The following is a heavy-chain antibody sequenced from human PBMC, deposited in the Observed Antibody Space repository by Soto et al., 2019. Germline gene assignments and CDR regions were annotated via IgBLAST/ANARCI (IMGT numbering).Heavy chain of an antibody. Sequence: SETLSLTCTVSGGSISSSSYYWGWIRQPPGKGLEWIGSIYYSGSTYYNPSLKSRVTISVDTSKNQFSLKLSSVTAADTAVYYCARPGNYYDSSGYSPFAYWGQGTLVTVS. D-gene: IGHD3-22*01. CDR3: ARPGNYYDSSGYSPFAY. V-gene: IGHV4-39*01. CDR1: GGSISSSSYY. J-gene: IGHJ4*02. CDR2: IYYSGST.